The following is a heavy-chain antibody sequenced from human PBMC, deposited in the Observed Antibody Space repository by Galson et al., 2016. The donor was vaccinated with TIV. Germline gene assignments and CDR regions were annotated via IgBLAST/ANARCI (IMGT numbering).Heavy chain of an antibody. CDR1: GGIFRSYA. D-gene: IGHD3-10*01. CDR2: IIAIFGIP. J-gene: IGHJ6*04. CDR3: ARGIIYYSNYLDV. V-gene: IGHV1-69*13. Sequence: SVKVSCKASGGIFRSYAISWVRQAPGQGLEWMGGIIAIFGIPNYAQKFQGRVTITADESTTTVYMELSSLRADETAVYYCARGIIYYSNYLDVWGKGTTVTVSS.